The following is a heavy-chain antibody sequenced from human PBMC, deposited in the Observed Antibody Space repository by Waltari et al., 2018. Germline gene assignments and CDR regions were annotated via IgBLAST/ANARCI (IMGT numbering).Heavy chain of an antibody. Sequence: EVQLVESGGGLVQPGGSLRLSCAASGFTFSSYSMNWVRQDPGKGLEWVSYISSSSSTIYYADSVKGRFTISRDNAKNSLYLQMNSLRAEDTAVYYCARRSSWYGYWGQGTLVTVSS. CDR3: ARRSSWYGY. V-gene: IGHV3-48*01. CDR1: GFTFSSYS. CDR2: ISSSSSTI. D-gene: IGHD6-13*01. J-gene: IGHJ4*02.